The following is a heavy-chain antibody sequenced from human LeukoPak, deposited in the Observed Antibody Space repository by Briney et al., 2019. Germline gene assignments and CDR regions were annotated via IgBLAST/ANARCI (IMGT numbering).Heavy chain of an antibody. CDR3: TRENNYLDY. Sequence: GGSLRLSCAASGFTFSSYAMSWVRQAPGKGLEWVSAISGSDGITYYADSVKGRFTISRDNSKYTLSLQMNSLRAEDTAVYFCTRENNYLDYWGRGILVTVSS. CDR1: GFTFSSYA. V-gene: IGHV3-23*01. CDR2: ISGSDGIT. D-gene: IGHD2/OR15-2a*01. J-gene: IGHJ4*02.